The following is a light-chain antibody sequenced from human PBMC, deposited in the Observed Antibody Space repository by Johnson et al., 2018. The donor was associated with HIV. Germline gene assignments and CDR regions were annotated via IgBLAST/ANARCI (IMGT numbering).Light chain of an antibody. J-gene: IGLJ1*01. CDR1: SSNIGNNF. CDR2: DNN. CDR3: GTWDSSLSAYV. Sequence: QPVLTQPPSVSAAPGQRVTISCFGSSSNIGNNFVSWYQQFPGTAPKLLIYDNNKRPSGIPDRFSGSKSGTSATLGITGLQTGAEADYYCGTWDSSLSAYVFGTGTKVTVL. V-gene: IGLV1-51*01.